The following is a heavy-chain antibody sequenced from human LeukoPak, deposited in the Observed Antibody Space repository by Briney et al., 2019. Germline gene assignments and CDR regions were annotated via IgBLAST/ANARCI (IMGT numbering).Heavy chain of an antibody. CDR2: IKQDGSEK. V-gene: IGHV3-7*01. D-gene: IGHD2/OR15-2a*01. J-gene: IGHJ6*03. Sequence: GGSLRLSCTTSGFTFSTHWMSWVRQAPGKGLEWVANIKQDGSEKYYVDSVKGRFTISRDNAKNSLFLQMNSLRAEDTATYYCARGEFGDYYYFYMDVWGKGTTVTVSS. CDR3: ARGEFGDYYYFYMDV. CDR1: GFTFSTHW.